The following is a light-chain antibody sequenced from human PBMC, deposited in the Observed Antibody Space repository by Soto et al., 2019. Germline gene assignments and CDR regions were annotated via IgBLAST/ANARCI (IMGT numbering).Light chain of an antibody. CDR1: SSNIGSNT. CDR2: STN. CDR3: AAWDGSLNVVL. V-gene: IGLV1-44*01. J-gene: IGLJ2*01. Sequence: QSALTQPPSASGTPGQRVTISCSGSSSNIGSNTVNWYQQLPGSAPKLLMYSTNQRPSVVPDRFSGSKSGTSASLAISGLQSEDEAEYYCAAWDGSLNVVLFGGGTKLTVL.